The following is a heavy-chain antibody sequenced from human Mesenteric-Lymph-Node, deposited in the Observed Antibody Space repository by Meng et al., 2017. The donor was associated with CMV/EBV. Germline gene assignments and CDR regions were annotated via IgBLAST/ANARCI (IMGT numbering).Heavy chain of an antibody. CDR2: ISSSSSTI. CDR3: AGVVPAATSFYYYYGMDV. J-gene: IGHJ6*02. V-gene: IGHV3-48*04. D-gene: IGHD2-2*01. CDR1: GFTFSSYS. Sequence: GGSLRLSCAASGFTFSSYSMNWVRQAPGKGLEWVSYISSSSSTIYYADSVKGRFTISRDNAKNSLYLQMNSLRAEDTAVYYCAGVVPAATSFYYYYGMDVWGQGTTVTVSS.